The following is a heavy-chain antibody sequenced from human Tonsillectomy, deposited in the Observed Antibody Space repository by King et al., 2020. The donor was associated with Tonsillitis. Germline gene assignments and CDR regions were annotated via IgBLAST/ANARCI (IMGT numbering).Heavy chain of an antibody. CDR1: GGTFSSYA. D-gene: IGHD1-26*01. CDR3: ARGGELLDYYYYMDV. J-gene: IGHJ6*03. V-gene: IGHV1-69*09. Sequence: QLVQSGAEVKKPGSSVKVSCKASGGTFSSYAISWVRQAPGQGLEWMGRIIPILGIANYAQKFQGRVTSTADKSTSTAYMELSSLRSEDTAVYYCARGGELLDYYYYMDVWGKGTTVTVSS. CDR2: IIPILGIA.